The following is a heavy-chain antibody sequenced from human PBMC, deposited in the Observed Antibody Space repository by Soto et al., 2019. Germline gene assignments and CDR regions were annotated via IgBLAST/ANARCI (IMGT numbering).Heavy chain of an antibody. CDR3: ARGSHYFDY. J-gene: IGHJ4*02. V-gene: IGHV1-69*12. CDR2: IIPIFRTP. CDR1: GGAFSSSA. Sequence: QVQLVQSGAEVKKPGSSVKVSCKTSGGAFSSSAVSWVRQAPGQGFEWMGGIIPIFRTPNYAQKFQGRVTXXADESTTTAYMELSSLRSDDTAVYYCARGSHYFDYWGQGTLVTVSS.